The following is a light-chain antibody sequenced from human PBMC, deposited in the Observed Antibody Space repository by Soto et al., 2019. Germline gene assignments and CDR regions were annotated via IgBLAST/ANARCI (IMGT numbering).Light chain of an antibody. CDR2: GAS. V-gene: IGKV3-20*01. CDR1: QSVSSSY. J-gene: IGKJ1*01. Sequence: EIVLTQSPGTLSLSPGERATLSCRASQSVSSSYLAWYQQKPGQAPRLPIYGASSRATGIPDRFSGSGSGTDFTLTISRLEPEDFAVYYCQQYGSSRTFGQ. CDR3: QQYGSSRT.